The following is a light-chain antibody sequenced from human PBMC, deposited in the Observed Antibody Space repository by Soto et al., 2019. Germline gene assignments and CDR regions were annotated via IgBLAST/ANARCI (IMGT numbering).Light chain of an antibody. V-gene: IGLV2-23*02. J-gene: IGLJ2*01. CDR1: SSDVGSYNL. CDR2: EVS. CDR3: CSYAGSRRV. Sequence: QSALAQPASVSGSPGQSITISCTGTSSDVGSYNLVSWYQQHPGKAPKLMIYEVSKRPSGVSNRFSGSKSGNTASLTISGLQAEDEADYYCCSYAGSRRVFGGGTNVTVL.